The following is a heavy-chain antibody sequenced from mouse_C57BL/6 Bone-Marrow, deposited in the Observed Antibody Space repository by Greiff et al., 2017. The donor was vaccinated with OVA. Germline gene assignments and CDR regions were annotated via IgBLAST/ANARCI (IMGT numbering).Heavy chain of an antibody. D-gene: IGHD1-1*01. J-gene: IGHJ4*01. CDR1: GYTFTSYD. CDR2: IYPRAGST. CDR3: ARREDYGSSLYYAMDY. V-gene: IGHV1-85*01. Sequence: VQLQQSGPELVKPGASVKLSCKASGYTFTSYDINWVKQRPGQGLEWIGWIYPRAGSTKYNEKFKGKATLTVDTSSSTAYMELHSLTSEDSAVYFCARREDYGSSLYYAMDYWGQGTSVTVSS.